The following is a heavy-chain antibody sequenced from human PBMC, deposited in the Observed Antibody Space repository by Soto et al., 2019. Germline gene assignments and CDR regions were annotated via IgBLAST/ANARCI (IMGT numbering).Heavy chain of an antibody. D-gene: IGHD3-22*01. J-gene: IGHJ4*02. Sequence: QMQLVQSGPEVKKPGTSVKVSCKASGFTFTSSAVQWVRQARGQRLEWIGWIVVGSGNTNYAPKFQERVTITRDMSTSTAYMELSSLRSEDTAVYYCAAHYYYDSSGYYDYWGQGTLVTVSS. V-gene: IGHV1-58*01. CDR1: GFTFTSSA. CDR3: AAHYYYDSSGYYDY. CDR2: IVVGSGNT.